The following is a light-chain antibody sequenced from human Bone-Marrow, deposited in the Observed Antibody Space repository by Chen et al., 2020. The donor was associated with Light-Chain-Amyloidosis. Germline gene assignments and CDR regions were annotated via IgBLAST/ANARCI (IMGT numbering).Light chain of an antibody. CDR3: QSYQGSSQGV. J-gene: IGLJ3*02. CDR1: SGSLATNY. Sequence: NFMLTKPHSVSESTGKTVIISCTRSSGSLATNYVQWYQQRPGSSPTTVIYEDDQRPSGVPDRFSGSIDRSSNSASLTSSGLKTEDEADYYCQSYQGSSQGVFGEWTKLTVL. CDR2: EDD. V-gene: IGLV6-57*01.